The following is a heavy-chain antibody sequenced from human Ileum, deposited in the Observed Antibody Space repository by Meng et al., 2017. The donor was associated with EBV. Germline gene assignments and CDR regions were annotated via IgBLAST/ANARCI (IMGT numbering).Heavy chain of an antibody. J-gene: IGHJ4*02. CDR2: ISGSGDNI. CDR3: ARPRDSAGLTHGNFDH. V-gene: IGHV3-23*01. CDR1: GFSFSTYG. Sequence: EVQLLESGGGLVQPGXXXXLSCAASGFSFSTYGMSWVRRVPGKGLEWVSAISGSGDNIYYANSVKGRFTVSRDNSKNTLYLQMNSLRAEDTAVYSCARPRDSAGLTHGNFDHWGQGTLVTVSS. D-gene: IGHD1-26*01.